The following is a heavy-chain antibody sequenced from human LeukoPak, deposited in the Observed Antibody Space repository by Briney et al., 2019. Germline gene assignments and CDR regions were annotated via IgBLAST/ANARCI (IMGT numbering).Heavy chain of an antibody. CDR1: GFTFSSYA. D-gene: IGHD3-9*01. Sequence: PGGSLRLSCAASGFTFSSYAMSWVRQAPGKGLEWVSAISGSGGSTYYADSVKGRFTISRDNSKNTLYLQMNSLRAEDTAVYYCANLKVGGPTLRYFVWLWTDAFDIWGQGTMVTVSS. J-gene: IGHJ3*02. CDR2: ISGSGGST. CDR3: ANLKVGGPTLRYFVWLWTDAFDI. V-gene: IGHV3-23*01.